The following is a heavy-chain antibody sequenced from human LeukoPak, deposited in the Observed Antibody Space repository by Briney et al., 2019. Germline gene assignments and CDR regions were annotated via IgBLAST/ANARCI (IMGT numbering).Heavy chain of an antibody. CDR3: ASRLGGSYFF. V-gene: IGHV3-48*03. J-gene: IGHJ4*02. Sequence: GGSLRLSCAASGFTFSSYEMNWVRQAPGKGLERVSYISSSGSTIYYADSVKGRFTISRDDAKNSLYLQMNSLRADDTAIYYCASRLGGSYFFWGQGTLVTVSS. CDR2: ISSSGSTI. D-gene: IGHD1-26*01. CDR1: GFTFSSYE.